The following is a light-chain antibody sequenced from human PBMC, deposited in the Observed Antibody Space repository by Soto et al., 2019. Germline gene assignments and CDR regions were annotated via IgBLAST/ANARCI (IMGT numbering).Light chain of an antibody. CDR2: ATS. V-gene: IGKV1-6*01. CDR3: LQDFNYPRT. CDR1: QDIRTE. Sequence: AVQLTQSPSSLSASVGDRVTITCRASQDIRTELGWYQQKPGKAPSLLIYATSTLQSGVPSRFSGSGSGTDFTLPITSLQPEDFATYYCLQDFNYPRTFGQGTKVEI. J-gene: IGKJ1*01.